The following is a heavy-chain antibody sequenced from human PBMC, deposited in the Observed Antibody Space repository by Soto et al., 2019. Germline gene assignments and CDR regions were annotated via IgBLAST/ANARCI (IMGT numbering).Heavy chain of an antibody. V-gene: IGHV1-69*13. CDR1: GGTFSSYA. D-gene: IGHD2-8*02. J-gene: IGHJ6*02. Sequence: SVKVSCKASGGTFSSYAISWVRQAPGQGLEWMGGIIPIFGTANYAQKFQGRVTITADESTSTAYMELNSLRAEDTAVYYCARDKESGAFHVWGQGTTVTVSS. CDR2: IIPIFGTA. CDR3: ARDKESGAFHV.